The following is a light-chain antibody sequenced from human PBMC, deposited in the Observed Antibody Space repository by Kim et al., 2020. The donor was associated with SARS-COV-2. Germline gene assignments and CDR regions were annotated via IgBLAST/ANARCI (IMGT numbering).Light chain of an antibody. Sequence: SPGERATLSCRASQSVSSGYLAWYQKKPGQAPRILIYGASSRATGIPDRFSGSGSGTDFTLTISRLEPEDFEVYYCQKYGSSPRTFGQGTKVDIK. CDR2: GAS. J-gene: IGKJ1*01. V-gene: IGKV3-20*01. CDR1: QSVSSGY. CDR3: QKYGSSPRT.